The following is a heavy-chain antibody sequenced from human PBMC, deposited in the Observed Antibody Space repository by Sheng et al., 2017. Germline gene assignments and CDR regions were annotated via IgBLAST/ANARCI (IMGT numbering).Heavy chain of an antibody. V-gene: IGHV3-30*04. CDR3: ARANYEIFGVVIRPPSYYYYMDV. CDR1: GFTFSSYA. J-gene: IGHJ6*03. D-gene: IGHD3-3*01. Sequence: QVQLVESGGGVVQPGRSLRLSCAASGFTFSSYAMHWVRQAPGKGLEWVAVISYDGSNKYYADSVKGRFTISRDNSKNTLYLQMNSLRAEDTAVYYCARANYEIFGVVIRPPSYYYYMDVWGQGTTVTVSS. CDR2: ISYDGSNK.